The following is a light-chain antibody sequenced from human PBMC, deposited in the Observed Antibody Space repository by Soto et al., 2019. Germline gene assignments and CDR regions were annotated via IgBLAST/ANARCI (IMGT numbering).Light chain of an antibody. V-gene: IGKV3-20*01. CDR1: QSVDSSF. J-gene: IGKJ1*01. CDR3: QQYVSSVT. CDR2: GAS. Sequence: EIVLTQSPGSLSLSPGERATLSCRASQSVDSSFFAWYQQKPGQAPRLLIYGASNRATGIPDRFSGRGSGTDFTLTITGVEPEDIAVYYCQQYVSSVTFGQGTKGEIK.